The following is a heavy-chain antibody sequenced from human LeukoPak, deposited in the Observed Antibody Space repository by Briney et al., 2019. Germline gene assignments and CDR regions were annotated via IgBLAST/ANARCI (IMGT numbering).Heavy chain of an antibody. CDR1: GYTFTSYG. V-gene: IGHV1-18*04. CDR2: ISAYNGNT. J-gene: IGHJ4*02. CDR3: ATTIAAAGTSDY. Sequence: GASVKVSCKASGYTFTSYGISWVRQAPGQGLEWMGWISAYNGNTNYAQRLQGRVTMTTDTSTSTAYMELRSLRSDDTAVYYCATTIAAAGTSDYWGQGTLVTVSS. D-gene: IGHD6-13*01.